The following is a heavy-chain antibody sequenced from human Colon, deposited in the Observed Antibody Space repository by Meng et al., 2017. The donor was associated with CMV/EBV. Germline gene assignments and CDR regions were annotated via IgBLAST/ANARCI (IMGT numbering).Heavy chain of an antibody. V-gene: IGHV3-23*01. Sequence: CAASGFTFNDYAMTWVRQAPGKGPEWVSGITGLGGDTFSADSVKGRFIISRDNSKNTLYLQMNSLRAEDTAVYYCAKVHGSGNYRMDYWGQGTLVTVSS. D-gene: IGHD3-10*01. CDR3: AKVHGSGNYRMDY. CDR1: GFTFNDYA. CDR2: ITGLGGDT. J-gene: IGHJ4*02.